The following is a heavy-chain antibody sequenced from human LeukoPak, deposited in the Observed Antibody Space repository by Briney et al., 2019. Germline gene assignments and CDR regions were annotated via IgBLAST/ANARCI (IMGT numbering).Heavy chain of an antibody. D-gene: IGHD5-24*01. CDR3: ARLNGYITDY. Sequence: SETLSLTCTVSGGSISSSSYYWGWIRQPPGKGLEWIGYVYYSGTTDYNPSLKSRVTMSVDTSQRQFSLRLSSVTTADTAVYYCARLNGYITDYWGQGTLVTVSS. CDR2: VYYSGTT. J-gene: IGHJ4*02. CDR1: GGSISSSSYY. V-gene: IGHV4-61*05.